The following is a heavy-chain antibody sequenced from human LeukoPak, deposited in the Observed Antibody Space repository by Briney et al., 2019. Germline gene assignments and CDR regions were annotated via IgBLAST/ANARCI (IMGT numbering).Heavy chain of an antibody. CDR2: IYPGDSDT. V-gene: IGHV5-51*01. Sequence: GGSLRLSCKGSGYGFTNYWISWVRQMPGKGLEWMGIIYPGDSDTRYSPSFQGQVTISADKSISTAYLQWSSLTASDTAMYYCARCYGGNVHWGQGTLVTVSS. CDR3: ARCYGGNVH. J-gene: IGHJ4*02. D-gene: IGHD4-23*01. CDR1: GYGFTNYW.